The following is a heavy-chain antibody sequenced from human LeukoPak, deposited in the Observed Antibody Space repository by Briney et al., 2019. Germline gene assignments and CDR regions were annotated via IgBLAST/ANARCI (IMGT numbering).Heavy chain of an antibody. D-gene: IGHD3-3*01. CDR3: AKSSLEWLLPYYFDY. CDR2: IIGSGGST. Sequence: PGGSLRLSCAASGFTFSSYAMSWVRQAPGKGLELFSAIIGSGGSTYYADSVKGRSTISRDNSKNTLYLQMNSLRAEDTAVYYCAKSSLEWLLPYYFDYWGQGTLVTVSS. J-gene: IGHJ4*02. V-gene: IGHV3-23*01. CDR1: GFTFSSYA.